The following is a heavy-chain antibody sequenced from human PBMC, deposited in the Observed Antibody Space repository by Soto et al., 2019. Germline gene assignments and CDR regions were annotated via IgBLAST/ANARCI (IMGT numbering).Heavy chain of an antibody. Sequence: LGESLKISCEGSGYTFTNYWIAWVRQMPGKGLEWMGIIYPGDSDTRYSPSFQGQVTISADKSISTAYLQWSSLKASDTAVYYCARRASSSEHLHYWGQGSSVTVS. CDR2: IYPGDSDT. CDR3: ARRASSSEHLHY. J-gene: IGHJ4*02. V-gene: IGHV5-51*01. CDR1: GYTFTNYW. D-gene: IGHD2-15*01.